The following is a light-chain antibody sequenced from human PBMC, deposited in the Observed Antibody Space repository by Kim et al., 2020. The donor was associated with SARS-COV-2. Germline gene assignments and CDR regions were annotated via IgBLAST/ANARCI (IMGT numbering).Light chain of an antibody. V-gene: IGKV1-17*01. CDR2: GAS. Sequence: GARVTLPCRASQDIRNDLGWYQQKPGRAPKRLIYGASSLQSGVPSRFSGSGSGTEFTLTISSLQPEDFATYFCLQHNTYPITFGQGTRLEIK. J-gene: IGKJ5*01. CDR3: LQHNTYPIT. CDR1: QDIRND.